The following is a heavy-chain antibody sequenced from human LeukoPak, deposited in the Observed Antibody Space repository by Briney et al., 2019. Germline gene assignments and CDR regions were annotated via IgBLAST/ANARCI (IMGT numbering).Heavy chain of an antibody. CDR3: AKRTSYSGSYPHFDY. V-gene: IGHV3-23*01. CDR2: ISDDGVST. Sequence: GGSLRLSCVASGFTFSSYGMIWVRQAPGRGLEWVSSISDDGVSTYYADSVRGRFTISRDNSKNTFYLQMNNLRAEDTALYYCAKRTSYSGSYPHFDYWGQGTLVAVSS. CDR1: GFTFSSYG. J-gene: IGHJ4*02. D-gene: IGHD1-26*01.